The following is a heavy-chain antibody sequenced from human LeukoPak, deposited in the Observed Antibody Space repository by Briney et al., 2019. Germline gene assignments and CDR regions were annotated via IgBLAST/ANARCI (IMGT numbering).Heavy chain of an antibody. CDR2: IYYSGRT. CDR1: GDSISTRDYY. CDR3: ARHKVHGQAVIVVVPSPDWFFDL. D-gene: IGHD3-22*01. V-gene: IGHV4-39*01. Sequence: SETLSLTCTVSGDSISTRDYYWGWIRQPPGKELEWIGSIYYSGRTYYKSSLKSRVTMSVDTSMNQFSLRLTSVTAADTALYYCARHKVHGQAVIVVVPSPDWFFDLWGRGTLVAVSS. J-gene: IGHJ2*01.